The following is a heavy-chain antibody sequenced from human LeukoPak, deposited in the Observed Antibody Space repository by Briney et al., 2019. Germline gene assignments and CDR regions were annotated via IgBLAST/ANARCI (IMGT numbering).Heavy chain of an antibody. CDR1: GGSIRSYY. CDR3: AAAPNPSYFGF. V-gene: IGHV4-59*01. Sequence: SETLSLTCTVSGGSIRSYYWSWIRQPPGKGLEWIGYIYHSGSTDYNPSLKSRVTIPVDTSKNQFSLKLSSVTAADTAVYFCAAAPNPSYFGFWGQGTLVTVSS. D-gene: IGHD6-25*01. J-gene: IGHJ4*02. CDR2: IYHSGST.